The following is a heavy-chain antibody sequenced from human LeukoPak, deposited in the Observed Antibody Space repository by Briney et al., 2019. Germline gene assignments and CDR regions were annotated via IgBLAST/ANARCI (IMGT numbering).Heavy chain of an antibody. D-gene: IGHD1-26*01. V-gene: IGHV4-61*02. CDR3: SVGPTGDFFGS. CDR2: IHTSGST. CDR1: GGSISSGSYY. J-gene: IGHJ4*02. Sequence: SETLSLTCTVSGGSISSGSYYWGWIRQPAGKGLEWIGRIHTSGSTNQNPSLKSRVTISRDTSKNQFFLKLSSVTAADSAVYYCSVGPTGDFFGSWGQGTLVTVSS.